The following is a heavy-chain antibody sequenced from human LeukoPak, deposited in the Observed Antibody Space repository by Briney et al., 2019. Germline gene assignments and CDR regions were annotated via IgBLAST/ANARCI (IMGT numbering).Heavy chain of an antibody. CDR3: ARVLRSSGWYY. CDR2: MNPNSGNT. Sequence: ASVTVSCTASGYTFTSYDINWVRQAAGQGLEWMGWMNPNSGNTGYAQKFQGRVTMTRDSSITTAYMELSSLRSEDTAVYYCARVLRSSGWYYWGQGTLVTVSS. D-gene: IGHD6-19*01. V-gene: IGHV1-8*01. J-gene: IGHJ4*02. CDR1: GYTFTSYD.